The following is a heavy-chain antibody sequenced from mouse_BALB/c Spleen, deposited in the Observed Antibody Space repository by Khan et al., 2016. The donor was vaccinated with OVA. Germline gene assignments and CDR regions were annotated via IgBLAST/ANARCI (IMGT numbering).Heavy chain of an antibody. J-gene: IGHJ3*01. CDR3: ISGCYGVPFAY. Sequence: EVELVESGGGLMKPGGTLKLSCAASGFTFRDYYMYWVRQTPEKRLEWVATISDNNSDIYYPDNVKGRFTIYRDNAKKNLYLQMNSLKYEDSATYYFISGCYGVPFAYLSQGTLVTVS. CDR2: ISDNNSDI. CDR1: GFTFRDYY. D-gene: IGHD1-1*02. V-gene: IGHV5-4*02.